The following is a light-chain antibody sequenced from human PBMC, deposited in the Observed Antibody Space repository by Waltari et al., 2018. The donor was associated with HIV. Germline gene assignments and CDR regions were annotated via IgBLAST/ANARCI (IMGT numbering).Light chain of an antibody. J-gene: IGLJ1*01. V-gene: IGLV1-44*01. Sequence: QSVLTQPPSASGTPGQRVTISCSGSSSNIGSNTVTWNLHLPGTAPKLLIYSNNQRPSGVPDRFSGSKSGTSASLAISGLQSKDEADYYCAAWDDSLNGYVFGTGTKVTVL. CDR1: SSNIGSNT. CDR2: SNN. CDR3: AAWDDSLNGYV.